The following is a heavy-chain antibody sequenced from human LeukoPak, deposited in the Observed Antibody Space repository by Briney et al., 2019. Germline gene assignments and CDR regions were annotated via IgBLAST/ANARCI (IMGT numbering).Heavy chain of an antibody. Sequence: PGGSLRLSCAASGFTFSSYAISWVRQAPGKGLEWVSAISGSGGSTYYADSVKGRFTISRDNSKNTLYLQMNSLRAEDTAVYYCAKNLHYDYVWGSYPLDYWGQGTLVTVSS. CDR2: ISGSGGST. V-gene: IGHV3-23*01. CDR3: AKNLHYDYVWGSYPLDY. J-gene: IGHJ4*02. CDR1: GFTFSSYA. D-gene: IGHD3-16*02.